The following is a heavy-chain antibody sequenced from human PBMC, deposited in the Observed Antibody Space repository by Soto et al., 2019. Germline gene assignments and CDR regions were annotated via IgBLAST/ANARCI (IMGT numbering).Heavy chain of an antibody. V-gene: IGHV4-39*01. Sequence: SETLSLACTVSGGSVTNSSYYWGWIRQSPGKGLEWIGSVYYRGRSYSKSSVKSRVTISVDTPKNRFSLSLNSVTASDTAVYFCVSQRTTVPTQAYFDYWGPGALVTVSS. J-gene: IGHJ4*02. CDR3: VSQRTTVPTQAYFDY. CDR1: GGSVTNSSYY. CDR2: VYYRGRS. D-gene: IGHD4-17*01.